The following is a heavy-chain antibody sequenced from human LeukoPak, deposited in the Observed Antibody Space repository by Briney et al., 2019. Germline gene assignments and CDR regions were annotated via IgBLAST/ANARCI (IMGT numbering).Heavy chain of an antibody. Sequence: SETLSLTCTVSGGSISSYYWSWIRQPPGKGLEWIGYIYYSGSTNYNPSLKSRVTISVDTSKNQFSLKLSSVTAADTAVYYCARSGIAAAGQLMDVWGQGTTVTVSS. CDR2: IYYSGST. D-gene: IGHD6-13*01. V-gene: IGHV4-59*01. CDR1: GGSISSYY. J-gene: IGHJ6*02. CDR3: ARSGIAAAGQLMDV.